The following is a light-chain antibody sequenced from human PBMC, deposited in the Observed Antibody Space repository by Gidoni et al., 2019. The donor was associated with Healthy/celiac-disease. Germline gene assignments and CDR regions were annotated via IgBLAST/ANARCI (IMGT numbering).Light chain of an antibody. Sequence: QSALTQPASVSGSPAQSITISCPGTSSDVGGYNYVSWYQQHPGKAPKLMIYEVSNRPSGVSNRFSGSKSGNTASLTISGLQAEDEADYYCSSYTSSSTLYVFGTGTKVTVL. CDR3: SSYTSSSTLYV. V-gene: IGLV2-14*01. CDR2: EVS. CDR1: SSDVGGYNY. J-gene: IGLJ1*01.